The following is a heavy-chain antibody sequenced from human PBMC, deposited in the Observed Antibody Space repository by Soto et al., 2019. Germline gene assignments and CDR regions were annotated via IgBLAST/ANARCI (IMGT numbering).Heavy chain of an antibody. Sequence: QVQLVQSGAEVKKPGSSVKVSCKASGGTFSSYTISWVRQAPGQGLEWMGRIIPILGIANYAQKFQGRVTITADKSTSTVYMEQSSLRSEDTGVYYCARVEEGGIDYWGQGTLVTVSS. CDR3: ARVEEGGIDY. CDR1: GGTFSSYT. D-gene: IGHD3-16*01. CDR2: IIPILGIA. V-gene: IGHV1-69*02. J-gene: IGHJ4*02.